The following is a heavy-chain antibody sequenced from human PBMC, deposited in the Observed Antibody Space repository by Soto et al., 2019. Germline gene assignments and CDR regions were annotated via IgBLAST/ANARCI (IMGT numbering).Heavy chain of an antibody. CDR2: ISAYNGNT. CDR1: GYTFTSYG. J-gene: IGHJ6*02. Sequence: ASVKVSCKASGYTFTSYGISWVRQAPGQGLEWMGWISAYNGNTNYAQKLQGRVTMTTDTSTSTAYMELRSLRSDDTAVYYCARREVNGGWYQVVGFDYYYGMDVWGQGTTVTAP. CDR3: ARREVNGGWYQVVGFDYYYGMDV. V-gene: IGHV1-18*01. D-gene: IGHD6-19*01.